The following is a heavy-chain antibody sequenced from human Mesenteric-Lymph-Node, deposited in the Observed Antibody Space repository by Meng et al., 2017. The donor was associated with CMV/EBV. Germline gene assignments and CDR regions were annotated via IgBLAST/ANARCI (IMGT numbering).Heavy chain of an antibody. CDR2: IFSGGAT. Sequence: GESLKISCAASGFTVNDNYMRWVRQAPGKGLEWVSVIFSGGATYYSDSVKGRFTISRNNAKNSLFLQMDGLRAEDTAVYYCARQMCAGDCDVDVWGQGTTVTVSS. V-gene: IGHV3-66*04. CDR1: GFTVNDNY. J-gene: IGHJ6*02. D-gene: IGHD2-21*01. CDR3: ARQMCAGDCDVDV.